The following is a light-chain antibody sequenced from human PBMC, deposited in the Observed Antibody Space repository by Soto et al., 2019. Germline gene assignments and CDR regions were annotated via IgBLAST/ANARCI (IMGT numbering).Light chain of an antibody. J-gene: IGKJ5*01. CDR2: DAS. CDR3: QQRSNWPPGIT. V-gene: IGKV3-11*01. CDR1: QSVNSNY. Sequence: EIVMTQSPATLSVSPGERSTLSCRASQSVNSNYLAWYQQKPGQAPRLLIYDASNRATGIPARFSGSGSGTDFTLTISSLEPEDFAVYYCQQRSNWPPGITVGPGTRLEIK.